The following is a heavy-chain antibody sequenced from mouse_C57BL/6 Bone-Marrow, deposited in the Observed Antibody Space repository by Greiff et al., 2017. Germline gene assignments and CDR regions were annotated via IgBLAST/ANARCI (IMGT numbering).Heavy chain of an antibody. CDR3: TTWGSVPYYAMDY. Sequence: EVQLQQSGAELVRPGASVKLSCTASGFNIKDDYMHWVKQRPEQGLEWIGWIDPENGDTEYASKFQGKATITADTSSNTAYLQLSSLTSEDTAVYYCTTWGSVPYYAMDYWGQGTSVTVSS. D-gene: IGHD5-1*01. CDR2: IDPENGDT. CDR1: GFNIKDDY. J-gene: IGHJ4*01. V-gene: IGHV14-4*01.